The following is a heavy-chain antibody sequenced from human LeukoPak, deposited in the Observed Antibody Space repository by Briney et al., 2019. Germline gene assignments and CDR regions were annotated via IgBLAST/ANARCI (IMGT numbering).Heavy chain of an antibody. CDR1: GGSISSYY. CDR2: IYTSGST. CDR3: ARGGRYGSGSYVDY. Sequence: SETLSLTCTVSGGSISSYYWSWIRQPAGKGLEWIGRIYTSGSTNYNPSLKSRVTMPVDTSKNQFSLKLSSVTAADTAVYYCARGGRYGSGSYVDYWGQGTLVTVSS. J-gene: IGHJ4*02. D-gene: IGHD3-10*01. V-gene: IGHV4-4*07.